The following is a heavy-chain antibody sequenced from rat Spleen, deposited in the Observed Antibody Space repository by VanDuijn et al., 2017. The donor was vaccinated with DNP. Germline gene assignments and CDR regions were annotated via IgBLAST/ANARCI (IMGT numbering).Heavy chain of an antibody. CDR1: GFTFSSFP. Sequence: EVQLVESGGGLVQPGRSMKLSCAASGFTFSSFPMAWVRQAPTKGLEWVASISTSGGNTYYRDSVKGRFTISRDNAKSTLYLQMNSLRSEDTATYYCARDNYVTSGAMDAWGQGTSVTVSS. V-gene: IGHV5-46*01. J-gene: IGHJ4*01. D-gene: IGHD1-11*01. CDR3: ARDNYVTSGAMDA. CDR2: ISTSGGNT.